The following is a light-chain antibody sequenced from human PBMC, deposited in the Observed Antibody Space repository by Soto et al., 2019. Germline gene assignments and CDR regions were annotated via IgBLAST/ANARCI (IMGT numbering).Light chain of an antibody. V-gene: IGKV3-11*01. J-gene: IGKJ4*01. Sequence: EVVLTQSPATLSLSPGEKATLSCRASQAVNTYLVWYQQKPGQPPSLLIYDASSRASGIPARFSGSGSGTDFTLTINSLEPEDFAIYYCQHRYNWPLTFGAGTKVEIK. CDR1: QAVNTY. CDR3: QHRYNWPLT. CDR2: DAS.